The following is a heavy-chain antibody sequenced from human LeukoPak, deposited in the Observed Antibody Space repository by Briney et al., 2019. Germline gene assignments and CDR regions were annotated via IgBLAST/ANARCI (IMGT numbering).Heavy chain of an antibody. CDR1: GGSISNYF. V-gene: IGHV4-59*01. Sequence: SETLSLTCAVSGGSISNYFWSWIRQPPGKGLEWIGYIYYSGSTNYNPSLKSRVTISVDTSKNQSSLKLSSVSAADTAVYYCARVSGGRGGYFDYWGQGTLVTVSS. CDR3: ARVSGGRGGYFDY. J-gene: IGHJ4*02. CDR2: IYYSGST. D-gene: IGHD1-26*01.